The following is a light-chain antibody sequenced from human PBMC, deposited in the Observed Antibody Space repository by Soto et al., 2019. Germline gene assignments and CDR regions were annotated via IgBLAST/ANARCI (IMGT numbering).Light chain of an antibody. CDR3: QQANSFPLT. CDR1: QGVNTW. J-gene: IGKJ4*01. V-gene: IGKV1-12*01. CDR2: EAS. Sequence: DIQMTQSPSSVSASVGDRVTITCRASQGVNTWLAWYQKKPGKAPELLVYEASSLHSGVPSRLSGSGSGTDFTLTISSLQPEDFATYYCQQANSFPLTFGGGTKVEVQ.